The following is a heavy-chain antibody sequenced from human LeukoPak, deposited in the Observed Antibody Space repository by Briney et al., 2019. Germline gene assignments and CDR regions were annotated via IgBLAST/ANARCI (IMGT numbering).Heavy chain of an antibody. CDR3: AHSPGYSSSWFDP. CDR2: IYWDDDK. CDR1: GGSISSYYW. J-gene: IGHJ5*02. Sequence: TLSLTCTVSGGSISSYYWSWIRQPPGKALEWLALIYWDDDKRYSPSLKSRLTITKDTSKNQVVLTMTNMDPVDTATYYCAHSPGYSSSWFDPWGQGTLVTVSS. V-gene: IGHV2-5*08. D-gene: IGHD6-13*01.